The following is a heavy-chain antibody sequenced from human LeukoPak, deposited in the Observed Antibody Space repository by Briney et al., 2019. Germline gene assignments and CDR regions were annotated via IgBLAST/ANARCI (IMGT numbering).Heavy chain of an antibody. CDR3: ARGLYCSSTSCPSV. V-gene: IGHV3-9*01. Sequence: PGGSLRLSCAASGFTFDDYAMHWVRQAPGKGLEWVSGISWNSGSIGYADSVKGRFTISRDNSKNTLYLQMNSLRAEDTAVYYCARGLYCSSTSCPSVWGQGTLVTVSS. J-gene: IGHJ4*02. CDR1: GFTFDDYA. CDR2: ISWNSGSI. D-gene: IGHD2-2*01.